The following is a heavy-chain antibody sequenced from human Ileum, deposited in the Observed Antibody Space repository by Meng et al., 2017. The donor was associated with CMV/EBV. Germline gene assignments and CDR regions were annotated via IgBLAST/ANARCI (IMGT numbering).Heavy chain of an antibody. D-gene: IGHD7-27*01. J-gene: IGHJ4*02. Sequence: GESLKISCKASGYTFTSYDINWVRQATGQGLEWMGWMNPNSGNTGYAQKFQGRVTITRNTSISTAYMELSSLRSEDTAVYYCARGPLGQDYWGQGTLVTVSS. CDR2: MNPNSGNT. V-gene: IGHV1-8*03. CDR3: ARGPLGQDY. CDR1: GYTFTSYD.